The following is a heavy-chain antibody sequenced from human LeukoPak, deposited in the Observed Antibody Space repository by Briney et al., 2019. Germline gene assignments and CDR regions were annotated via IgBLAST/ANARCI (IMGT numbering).Heavy chain of an antibody. Sequence: GGSLRLSCAASGFTFSSNWMHWVRQAPGKGLVWVSHINSDGSSTNYADSVKGRFTISRDNAKNTLYLQMNSLRAEDTAVYYCARALVVVRYYFDYWGQGTLVTVSS. V-gene: IGHV3-74*01. CDR3: ARALVVVRYYFDY. D-gene: IGHD2-8*02. CDR1: GFTFSSNW. CDR2: INSDGSST. J-gene: IGHJ4*02.